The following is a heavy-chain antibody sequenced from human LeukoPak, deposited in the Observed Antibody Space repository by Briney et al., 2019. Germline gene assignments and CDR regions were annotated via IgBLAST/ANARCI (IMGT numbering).Heavy chain of an antibody. V-gene: IGHV4-61*01. CDR3: ARMGRAVAGRGYFDY. Sequence: PSETLSLTCTVSGGSVSSGSYYWTWIRQPPGKGLEWIGYIYYSGSTKYNPSLKSRVTISVDTSKNQFSLKLSSVTAADTAVYYCARMGRAVAGRGYFDYWGQGTLVTVSS. CDR1: GGSVSSGSYY. CDR2: IYYSGST. J-gene: IGHJ4*02. D-gene: IGHD6-19*01.